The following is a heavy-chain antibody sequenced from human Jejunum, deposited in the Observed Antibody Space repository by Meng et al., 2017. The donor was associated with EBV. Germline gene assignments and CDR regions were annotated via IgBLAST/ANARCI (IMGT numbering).Heavy chain of an antibody. CDR3: SGDIRSEWGFNY. J-gene: IGHJ4*02. Sequence: HLVESGGGLGEPGGSLRLSCAASGFTFVNAWMSWVRQAPGKGLEWVGRIKSKTDGETTDYAAPVKGRFTISRDDSKNTLYLQMNSLQKEDTAMYYCSGDIRSEWGFNYWGQGNLVTVSS. D-gene: IGHD1-26*01. CDR1: GFTFVNAW. V-gene: IGHV3-15*01. CDR2: IKSKTDGETT.